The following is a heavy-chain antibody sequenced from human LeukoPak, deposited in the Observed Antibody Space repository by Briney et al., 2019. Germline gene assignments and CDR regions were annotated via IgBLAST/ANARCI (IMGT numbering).Heavy chain of an antibody. CDR3: ARDGGVVATRNYYGMDV. D-gene: IGHD5-12*01. Sequence: GASVKVSCKASGYTFTGYYMHWVRQAPGQGLEWMGWINPNSGGTNYAQKFQGRVTMTRDTSISTAYMELSRLRSDDTAVYYCARDGGVVATRNYYGMDVWGQGTTVTVSS. J-gene: IGHJ6*02. CDR2: INPNSGGT. CDR1: GYTFTGYY. V-gene: IGHV1-2*02.